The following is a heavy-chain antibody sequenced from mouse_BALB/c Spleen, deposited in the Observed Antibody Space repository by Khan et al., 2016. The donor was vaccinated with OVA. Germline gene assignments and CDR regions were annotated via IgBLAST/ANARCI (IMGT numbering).Heavy chain of an antibody. D-gene: IGHD1-1*01. Sequence: VQLQQSGPELVKPGASVKISCKASGYSFTGYFMNWVMQSHGKSLEWIGRINPHIGETFYNQKFTGKATLTVDESSSTAHMELRSLTSEDSGVYYCARIYRSDFDYWGQGTTLTVSS. V-gene: IGHV1-20*01. CDR2: INPHIGET. J-gene: IGHJ2*01. CDR1: GYSFTGYF. CDR3: ARIYRSDFDY.